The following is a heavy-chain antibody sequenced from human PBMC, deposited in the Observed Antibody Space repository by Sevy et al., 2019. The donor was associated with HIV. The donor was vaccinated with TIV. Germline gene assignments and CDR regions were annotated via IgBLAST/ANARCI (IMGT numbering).Heavy chain of an antibody. V-gene: IGHV6-1*01. Sequence: SQTVSLTCAISGDSVSSNSAAWNWIRQSPSRGLEWLGRTYYRSKWYNDYAVSVKSRITINPDTSKNQFSLQLNSVTPEDTAVYYCARDRLGIAARRKSYYYYDYGMDVWGQGTTVTVSS. CDR3: ARDRLGIAARRKSYYYYDYGMDV. CDR1: GDSVSSNSAA. D-gene: IGHD6-6*01. J-gene: IGHJ6*02. CDR2: TYYRSKWYN.